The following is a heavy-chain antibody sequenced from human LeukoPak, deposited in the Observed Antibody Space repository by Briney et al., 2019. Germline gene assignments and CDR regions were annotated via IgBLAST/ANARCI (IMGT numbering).Heavy chain of an antibody. CDR2: ISTSGTTV. CDR1: KFSFSSYE. Sequence: PGGSLRLSCAASKFSFSSYEMNWVRRAPGKGLEWISYISTSGTTVYYADSVGGRFTISRDNAKDSLPLQLNSLRAEDTAVYYCAGYSRIDDKDGSYFYYMDVWGKGTTVTVSS. D-gene: IGHD4-11*01. J-gene: IGHJ6*03. CDR3: AGYSRIDDKDGSYFYYMDV. V-gene: IGHV3-48*03.